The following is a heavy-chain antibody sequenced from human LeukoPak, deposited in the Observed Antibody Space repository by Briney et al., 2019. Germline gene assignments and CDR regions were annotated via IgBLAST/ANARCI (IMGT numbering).Heavy chain of an antibody. CDR2: ITAYNGYT. J-gene: IGHJ1*01. D-gene: IGHD2-15*01. V-gene: IGHV1-18*01. CDR3: ARGDCSGGSCYLPEYLQH. Sequence: ASVKVSFKASGYTFTSYAISWVRQAPGQGLEWMGWITAYNGYTTYAQKLQGRVTMTTDTSTNTAYMELRSLKSDDTAVYYCARGDCSGGSCYLPEYLQHWGQGTLVTVSS. CDR1: GYTFTSYA.